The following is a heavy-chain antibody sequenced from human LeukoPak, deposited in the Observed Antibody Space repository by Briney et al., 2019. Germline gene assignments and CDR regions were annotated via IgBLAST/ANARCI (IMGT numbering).Heavy chain of an antibody. J-gene: IGHJ4*02. Sequence: PGGSLRLSCADSGFTFSSYAMSSVRQAPGKGLEWVSAISGSGGSTSCADSVKGRFTISRDNSKNTLYLQTDSLSAEYTAVYYFAKNPGYSSCWSRFDYWGQGTLVTVSS. D-gene: IGHD6-19*01. CDR2: ISGSGGST. CDR1: GFTFSSYA. V-gene: IGHV3-23*01. CDR3: AKNPGYSSCWSRFDY.